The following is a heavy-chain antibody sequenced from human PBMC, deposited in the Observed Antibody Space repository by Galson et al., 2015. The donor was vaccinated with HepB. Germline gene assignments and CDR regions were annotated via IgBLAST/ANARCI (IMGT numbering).Heavy chain of an antibody. J-gene: IGHJ4*02. V-gene: IGHV1-46*01. CDR2: INPSGGST. CDR3: AREEEDYDYVWGSYHSGGFDY. Sequence: SVKVSCKASGYTFTSYYMHWVRQAPGQGLEWMGIINPSGGSTSYAQKFQGRVTMTRDTSTSTVYMELSSLRSEDTAVYYCAREEEDYDYVWGSYHSGGFDYWGQGTPVTVSS. D-gene: IGHD3-16*01. CDR1: GYTFTSYY.